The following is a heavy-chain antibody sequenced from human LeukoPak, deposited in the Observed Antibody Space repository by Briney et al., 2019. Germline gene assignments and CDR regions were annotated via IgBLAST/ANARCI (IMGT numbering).Heavy chain of an antibody. V-gene: IGHV4-38-2*02. CDR3: ARVEGATQYYYYYYMDV. CDR1: GYSISSGYY. Sequence: SETLSLTCTVSGYSISSGYYWGWIRQPPGKGLEWIGSIYHSGSTYYNPSLKSRVTISVDTSKNQFSLKLSSVTAADTAVYYCARVEGATQYYYYYYMDVWGKGTTVTVSS. CDR2: IYHSGST. D-gene: IGHD1-26*01. J-gene: IGHJ6*03.